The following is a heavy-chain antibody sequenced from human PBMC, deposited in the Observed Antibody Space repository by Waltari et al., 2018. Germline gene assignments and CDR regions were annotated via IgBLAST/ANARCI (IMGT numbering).Heavy chain of an antibody. CDR2: ISWNSGSI. V-gene: IGHV3-9*01. CDR3: AKDLFSQQRGAFDI. D-gene: IGHD6-13*01. CDR1: GFTFDDYA. J-gene: IGHJ3*02. Sequence: EVQLVESGGGLVQPGRSLRLSCAASGFTFDDYALHWVRQAPGKGLEWVSGISWNSGSIGYADSVKGRFTISRDNAKNSLYLQMNSLRAEDTALYYCAKDLFSQQRGAFDIWGQGTMVTVSS.